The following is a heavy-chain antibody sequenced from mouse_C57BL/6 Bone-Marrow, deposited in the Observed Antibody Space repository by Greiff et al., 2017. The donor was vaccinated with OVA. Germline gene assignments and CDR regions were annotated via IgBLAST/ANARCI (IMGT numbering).Heavy chain of an antibody. CDR2: ISYDGSN. D-gene: IGHD4-1*01. CDR3: ARKELGAWFAY. J-gene: IGHJ3*01. CDR1: GYSITSGYY. V-gene: IGHV3-6*01. Sequence: EVKLLESGPGLVKPSQSLSLTCSVTGYSITSGYYWNWIRQFPGNQLEWMGYISYDGSNNYNPTLKNRISITRYTSKNQFFLKLNSVTTEDTATYYCARKELGAWFAYWGQGTLVTVSA.